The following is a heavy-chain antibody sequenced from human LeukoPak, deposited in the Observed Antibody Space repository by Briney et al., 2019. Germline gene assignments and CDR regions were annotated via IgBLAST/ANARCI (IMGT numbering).Heavy chain of an antibody. Sequence: GGSLRLSCAASGFTFSGYSMNWVRQAPGKWLEWVSSISSSTSYIFYADSMKGRFTISRDNAKNSLYLQMSSLRAEDTAVYYCARVWGVGATLGVFDIWGQGTMVTVSS. D-gene: IGHD1-26*01. CDR3: ARVWGVGATLGVFDI. CDR2: ISSSTSYI. V-gene: IGHV3-21*01. CDR1: GFTFSGYS. J-gene: IGHJ3*02.